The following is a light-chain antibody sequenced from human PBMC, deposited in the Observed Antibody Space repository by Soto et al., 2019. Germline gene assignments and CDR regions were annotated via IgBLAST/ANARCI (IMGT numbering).Light chain of an antibody. V-gene: IGKV3-15*01. CDR2: GAS. Sequence: EMVLAQSPATLSVSPGERATLSCRASQSVGSNLAWYQHKPGQAPRLLIYGASTRVTCIPARFSGSGSGTEFTLTISSLQSEDFAVYHCQQYYNWWTFGQGTKV. CDR3: QQYYNWWT. CDR1: QSVGSN. J-gene: IGKJ1*01.